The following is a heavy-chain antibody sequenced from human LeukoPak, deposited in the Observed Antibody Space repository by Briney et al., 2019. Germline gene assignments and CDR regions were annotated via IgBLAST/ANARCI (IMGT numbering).Heavy chain of an antibody. CDR3: AKGPRVVVITFDY. CDR2: ISGSGGST. Sequence: PGGSLRLSCAASGFTFSSYAMSWVRQAPGKGLEWVSAISGSGGSTYYADSVKGRFTISRDNSKNTLSLQMNSLRAEDTAVYYCAKGPRVVVITFDYWGQGTLVTVSS. D-gene: IGHD3-22*01. V-gene: IGHV3-23*01. J-gene: IGHJ4*02. CDR1: GFTFSSYA.